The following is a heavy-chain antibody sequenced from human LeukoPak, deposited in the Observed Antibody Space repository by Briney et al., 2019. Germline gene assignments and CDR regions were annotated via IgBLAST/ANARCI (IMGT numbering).Heavy chain of an antibody. Sequence: GASVKVSCTASGGTFSSYAISWVRQAPGQGLEWMGRIIPILGIANYAQKFQGRVTITADKSTSTAYMELSSLRSEDTAVYYCARENLDIVATTPDYYYYYGMDVWGQGTTVTVSS. D-gene: IGHD5-12*01. CDR2: IIPILGIA. CDR1: GGTFSSYA. CDR3: ARENLDIVATTPDYYYYYGMDV. V-gene: IGHV1-69*04. J-gene: IGHJ6*02.